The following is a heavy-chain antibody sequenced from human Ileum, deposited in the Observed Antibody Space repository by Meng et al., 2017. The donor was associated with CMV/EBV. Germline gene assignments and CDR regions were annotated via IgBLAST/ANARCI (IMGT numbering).Heavy chain of an antibody. CDR3: ARENGYEWYFDF. D-gene: IGHD6-13*01. Sequence: QAHLLQSGPGRVKPSPTLSPTQAISGDSVSSIGAIWNWIRQSPSRGLEWLGKTYYRSKWYNDYAPSVKSRITVKPDTSKNQFSLQLNSVTPEDTAVYYCARENGYEWYFDFWGRGTLVTVSS. J-gene: IGHJ2*01. V-gene: IGHV6-1*01. CDR2: TYYRSKWYN. CDR1: GDSVSSIGAI.